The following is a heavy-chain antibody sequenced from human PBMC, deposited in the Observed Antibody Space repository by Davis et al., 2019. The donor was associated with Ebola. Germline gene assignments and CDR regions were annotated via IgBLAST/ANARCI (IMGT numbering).Heavy chain of an antibody. Sequence: GGSLRLSCAASGFTFSSYWMSWVRQAPGKGLEWVANIKQDGSEKYYVDSVKGRFTISRDNAKNSLYLQMNSLRAEDTAVYYCARDRHIVVVIGSYFDYWGQGTLVSVSS. D-gene: IGHD2-21*01. CDR2: IKQDGSEK. J-gene: IGHJ4*02. CDR3: ARDRHIVVVIGSYFDY. V-gene: IGHV3-7*01. CDR1: GFTFSSYW.